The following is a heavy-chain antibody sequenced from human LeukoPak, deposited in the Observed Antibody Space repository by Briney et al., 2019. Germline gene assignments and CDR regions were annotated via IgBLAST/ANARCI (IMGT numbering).Heavy chain of an antibody. J-gene: IGHJ4*02. V-gene: IGHV3-21*01. CDR2: ISSSSTDK. D-gene: IGHD7-27*01. Sequence: GGSLRLSCAASGFTFSSYSMNWVRQAPRKGLEWVSSISSSSTDKYYVDSVKGRFTISRDNAKNSLYLQMNSLRAEDTAVYYCARVATSGYWGQGTLVTVSS. CDR1: GFTFSSYS. CDR3: ARVATSGY.